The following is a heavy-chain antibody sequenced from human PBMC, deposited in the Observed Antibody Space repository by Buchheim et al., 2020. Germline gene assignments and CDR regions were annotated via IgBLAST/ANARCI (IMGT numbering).Heavy chain of an antibody. J-gene: IGHJ6*02. CDR3: ARDEHCSGPICRFGMDV. CDR1: GFTFSNYA. Sequence: QVQLVESGGGVVQPGRSLRLSCAASGFTFSNYAMHWVRQAPGKGLEWVAFISYEETNKYYADSVKGRFTISRDNSKNTLYLQMNTLRPEDTAVYYCARDEHCSGPICRFGMDVWGQGTT. CDR2: ISYEETNK. V-gene: IGHV3-30-3*01. D-gene: IGHD2-15*01.